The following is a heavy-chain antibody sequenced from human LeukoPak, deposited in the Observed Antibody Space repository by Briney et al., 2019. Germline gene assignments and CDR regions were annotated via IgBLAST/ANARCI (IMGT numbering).Heavy chain of an antibody. D-gene: IGHD3-22*01. CDR1: GFTFTDHS. J-gene: IGHJ4*02. V-gene: IGHV3-23*01. CDR3: AKGSYYDSSGSFYFDY. Sequence: GGSLRLSCAVSGFTFTDHSMHWVRQAPGKGLEWVSGISGSGDNTYYADSVKGRFTISRDNSKNTLYVQVNSLGTEDTAAYYCAKGSYYDSSGSFYFDYWGQGTLVTVSS. CDR2: ISGSGDNT.